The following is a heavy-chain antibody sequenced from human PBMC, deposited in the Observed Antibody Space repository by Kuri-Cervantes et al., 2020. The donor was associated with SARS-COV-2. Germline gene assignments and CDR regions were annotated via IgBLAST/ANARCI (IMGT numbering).Heavy chain of an antibody. V-gene: IGHV1-2*02. CDR3: VRAPHNRRHIVVVPAARKGGGAFDI. D-gene: IGHD2-2*01. Sequence: ASVKVSCKASGYTFTGYYMHWVRQAPGQGLEWMGWINPNSGGTNYAQKFQGRVTMTRDTSTSTVYMELSSLRSEDTAVYYCVRAPHNRRHIVVVPAARKGGGAFDIWGQGTMVTVSS. CDR2: INPNSGGT. J-gene: IGHJ3*02. CDR1: GYTFTGYY.